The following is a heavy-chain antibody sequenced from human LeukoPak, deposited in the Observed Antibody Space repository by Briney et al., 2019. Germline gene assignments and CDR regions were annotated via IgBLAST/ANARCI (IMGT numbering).Heavy chain of an antibody. V-gene: IGHV4-61*02. CDR1: GGSVTSGNYY. CDR3: AREPPGY. CDR2: IYTKGGA. Sequence: SQTLSLTCTVSGGSVTSGNYYWNWIRQPAGKGLEWIGRIYTKGGASYNPSLKSRVTISIDASKNQFSPKLSSVTAADTAVYYCAREPPGYWGQGILVTVSS. J-gene: IGHJ4*02.